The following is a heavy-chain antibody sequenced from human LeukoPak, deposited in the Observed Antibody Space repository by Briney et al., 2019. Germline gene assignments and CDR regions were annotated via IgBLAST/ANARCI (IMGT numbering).Heavy chain of an antibody. CDR2: ISYDGSNK. D-gene: IGHD6-19*01. J-gene: IGHJ6*04. V-gene: IGHV3-30*04. CDR3: ARVEEPGIAVAGSRAMDV. CDR1: GFTFSSYA. Sequence: PGRSLRLSCAASGFTFSSYAMDWVRQAPGKGLEWVAVISYDGSNKYYADSVKGRFTISRDNSKNTLYLQMNSLRAEDTAVYYCARVEEPGIAVAGSRAMDVWGKGTTVTVSS.